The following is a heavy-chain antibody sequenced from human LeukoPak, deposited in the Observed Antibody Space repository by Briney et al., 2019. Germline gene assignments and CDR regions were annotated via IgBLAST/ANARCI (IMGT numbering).Heavy chain of an antibody. CDR2: IRYDGSNK. Sequence: PGGSLRLSCAASGFTFSSYGMHWVRQAPGKGLEWVAFIRYDGSNKYYADSVKGRFTVSRDNAKNSLYLQMNSLRAEDTAVYYCVRYYTRHSWYFDLWGCGTLVTVSS. J-gene: IGHJ2*01. CDR3: VRYYTRHSWYFDL. CDR1: GFTFSSYG. V-gene: IGHV3-30*02. D-gene: IGHD2-15*01.